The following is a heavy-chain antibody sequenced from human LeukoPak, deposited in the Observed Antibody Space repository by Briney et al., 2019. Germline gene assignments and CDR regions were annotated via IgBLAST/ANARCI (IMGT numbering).Heavy chain of an antibody. D-gene: IGHD1-26*01. CDR2: IIPIFGTA. CDR1: GGTFSSYA. J-gene: IGHJ4*02. CDR3: ARISKVGATPDY. V-gene: IGHV1-69*13. Sequence: SVKVSCKASGGTFSSYAISWVRQAPGQGLEWMGGIIPIFGTANYAQKFQGRVTITADESTSTAYMELSSLRSEDSAVYYCARISKVGATPDYWGQGTLVTVSS.